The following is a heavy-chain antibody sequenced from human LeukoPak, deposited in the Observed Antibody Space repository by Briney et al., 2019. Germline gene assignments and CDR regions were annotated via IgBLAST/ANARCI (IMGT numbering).Heavy chain of an antibody. J-gene: IGHJ4*02. D-gene: IGHD2-2*01. CDR1: GFTFDRYV. Sequence: GGSLRLSCAASGFTFDRYVMTWVRQAPGKGLEWISYVGISSGNTKYADSVKGRFTISGDKAKNSLYLQMNSLRVEDTAVYYCARDTKYAFDNWGQGTLVTVSS. V-gene: IGHV3-48*01. CDR3: ARDTKYAFDN. CDR2: VGISSGNT.